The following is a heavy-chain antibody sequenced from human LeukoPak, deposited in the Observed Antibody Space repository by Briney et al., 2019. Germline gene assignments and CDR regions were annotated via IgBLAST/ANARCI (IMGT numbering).Heavy chain of an antibody. Sequence: GGSLRLSCAASGFTFSSYAMSWVRQAPGKGLEWVSFISGSGGSTFYADSVKGRFTISRDNSKNTPFLQMNSLRAEDTAVYYCAKRRGLELLYYYYMDVWGKGTTVTVSS. CDR2: ISGSGGST. V-gene: IGHV3-23*01. CDR1: GFTFSSYA. D-gene: IGHD1-7*01. CDR3: AKRRGLELLYYYYMDV. J-gene: IGHJ6*03.